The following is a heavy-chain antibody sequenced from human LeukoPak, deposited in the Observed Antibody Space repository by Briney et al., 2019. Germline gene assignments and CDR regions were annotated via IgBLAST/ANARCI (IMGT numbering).Heavy chain of an antibody. V-gene: IGHV3-66*01. J-gene: IGHJ4*02. D-gene: IGHD6-6*01. Sequence: GGSLRLSCAASGITVSANYWNWVRQAPGKGQEWVSVISSGGSTSYADSVKGRFTISRDNSKNTLYLQMNSLRAEDTAVYYCARGWSSSSYFGYWGQGTLVTVSS. CDR3: ARGWSSSSYFGY. CDR2: ISSGGST. CDR1: GITVSANY.